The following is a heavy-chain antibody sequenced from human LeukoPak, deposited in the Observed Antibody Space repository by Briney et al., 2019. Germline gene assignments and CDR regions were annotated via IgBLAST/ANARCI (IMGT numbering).Heavy chain of an antibody. V-gene: IGHV4-39*07. CDR1: GGSISSSSYY. CDR3: ARVGYSIWSNRDQYYFDY. J-gene: IGHJ4*02. D-gene: IGHD4-11*01. Sequence: SETLSLTCTVSGGSISSSSYYWGWIRQPPGKGLEWIGSIYYSGSAYYNPSLKSRVTTSVDTSKNQFSLRLSSVTAADTAVYYCARVGYSIWSNRDQYYFDYWGQGTLVTVSS. CDR2: IYYSGSA.